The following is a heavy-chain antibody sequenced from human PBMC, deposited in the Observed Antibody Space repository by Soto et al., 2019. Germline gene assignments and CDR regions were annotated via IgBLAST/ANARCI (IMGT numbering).Heavy chain of an antibody. D-gene: IGHD3-22*01. CDR2: ISGSGGST. V-gene: IGHV3-23*01. J-gene: IGHJ4*02. Sequence: GGSLRLSCAASGFTFSSYAMSWVRQAPGKGLEWVSAISGSGGSTYYADSVKGRFTISRDNSKNTLYLQMNSLRAEDTAVYYCAKDRQVTYYYDSSGYAWAYWGQGTLVTVSS. CDR1: GFTFSSYA. CDR3: AKDRQVTYYYDSSGYAWAY.